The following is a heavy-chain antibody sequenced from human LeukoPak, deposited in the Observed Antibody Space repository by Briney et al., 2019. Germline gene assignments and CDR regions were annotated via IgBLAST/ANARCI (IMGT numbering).Heavy chain of an antibody. J-gene: IGHJ3*02. Sequence: SETLSLTCTVSGGSITSYYWSWIRLPAGKGLGWIARIHTSGSTHYNPSLKSRVTMSGDTSKNQYTLKLSSVTAAHTAVYYCASPRDGYNSAFDIWGQGTMVTVSS. D-gene: IGHD5-24*01. CDR2: IHTSGST. V-gene: IGHV4-4*07. CDR3: ASPRDGYNSAFDI. CDR1: GGSITSYY.